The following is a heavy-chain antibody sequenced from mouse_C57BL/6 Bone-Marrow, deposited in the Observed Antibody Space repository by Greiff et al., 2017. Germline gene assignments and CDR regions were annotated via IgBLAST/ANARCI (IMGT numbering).Heavy chain of an antibody. Sequence: VKVEESEGGLVQPGSSMKLSCTASGFTFSDYYMAWVRQVPEKGLEWVANINYDGSSTYYLDSLKSRFIITSDTAKNILYLQMSSLKSEDTATYYCARVSGNWNWYFDVWGTGTTVTVSS. CDR2: INYDGSST. CDR3: ARVSGNWNWYFDV. J-gene: IGHJ1*03. CDR1: GFTFSDYY. V-gene: IGHV5-16*01. D-gene: IGHD4-1*01.